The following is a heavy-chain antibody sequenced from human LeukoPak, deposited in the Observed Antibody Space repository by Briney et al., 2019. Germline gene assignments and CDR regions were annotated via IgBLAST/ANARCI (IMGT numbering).Heavy chain of an antibody. Sequence: PGESLKISCKASGYSFTNHWIGWVRQMPGKGLEWMGIIYPGDSDTKYSPSFQGQVTISADKSISTAFLQWGSLEASDSAMYYCARQMAPTAYPWYFHHWGQGTLVTVSS. V-gene: IGHV5-51*01. D-gene: IGHD1-1*01. CDR1: GYSFTNHW. J-gene: IGHJ1*01. CDR3: ARQMAPTAYPWYFHH. CDR2: IYPGDSDT.